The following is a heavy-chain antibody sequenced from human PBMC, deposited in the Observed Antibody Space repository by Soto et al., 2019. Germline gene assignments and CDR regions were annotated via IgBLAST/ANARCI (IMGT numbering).Heavy chain of an antibody. CDR2: TYNRPKWYN. CDR1: GVSVSSISAA. CDR3: ARDQVNSCWYGYYYYYVMDV. Sequence: SRTLSLTCAISGVSVSSISAAWNWIRQSPSRGLEWLGRTYNRPKWYNNYEVSVKSRITITPDTSKNQSALQLNSVTPEDTAVYYCARDQVNSCWYGYYYYYVMDVWGQGTTVTVSS. V-gene: IGHV6-1*01. J-gene: IGHJ6*02. D-gene: IGHD6-13*01.